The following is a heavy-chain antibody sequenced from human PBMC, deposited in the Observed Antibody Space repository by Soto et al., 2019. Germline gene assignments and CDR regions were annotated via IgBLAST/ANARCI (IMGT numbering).Heavy chain of an antibody. D-gene: IGHD5-12*01. CDR3: ARARDGYNSDFDY. V-gene: IGHV1-69*06. Sequence: SVKVSCKASGGTFSSYAISWVRQAPGQGLERMGGIIPIFGTANYAQKFQGRVTITADKSTSTAYMELSSLRSEDTAVYYCARARDGYNSDFDYWGQGTLVTVSS. CDR2: IIPIFGTA. CDR1: GGTFSSYA. J-gene: IGHJ4*02.